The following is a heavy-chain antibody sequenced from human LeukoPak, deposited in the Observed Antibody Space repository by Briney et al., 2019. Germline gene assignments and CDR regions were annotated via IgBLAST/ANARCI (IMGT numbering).Heavy chain of an antibody. CDR2: INSDGSGT. Sequence: GGSLRLSCAASGFTFSSYWMHWVRQAPGKGLVWVSRINSDGSGTSYADSVKGRFTISRDNAKNTLYLQMNSLRAEDTAVYYCARDRYDGYPLNYWGQGTLVTVSS. J-gene: IGHJ4*02. D-gene: IGHD3-22*01. CDR1: GFTFSSYW. CDR3: ARDRYDGYPLNY. V-gene: IGHV3-74*01.